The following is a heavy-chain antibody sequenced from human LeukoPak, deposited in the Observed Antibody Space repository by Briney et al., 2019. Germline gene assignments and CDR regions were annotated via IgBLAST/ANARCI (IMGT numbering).Heavy chain of an antibody. CDR3: ARDGSRGNLVTAPDF. CDR2: ISSSSNYI. D-gene: IGHD2-21*02. J-gene: IGHJ4*02. V-gene: IGHV3-21*01. Sequence: PGGSLRLSCAASGFTFSSYSMNWVRQAPGKGLEWVSSISSSSNYIYYADSVKGRFTISRDNAKNSLYLQMNSLRAEDTAVYYCARDGSRGNLVTAPDFWGQGTLVTVSS. CDR1: GFTFSSYS.